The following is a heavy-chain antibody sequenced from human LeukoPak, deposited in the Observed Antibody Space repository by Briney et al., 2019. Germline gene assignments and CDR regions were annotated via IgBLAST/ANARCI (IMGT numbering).Heavy chain of an antibody. V-gene: IGHV1-69*13. CDR3: ARGIARGDFWSGYGRWPLHDYYYGMDV. D-gene: IGHD3-3*01. CDR2: IIPIFGTA. Sequence: GASVKVSCKASGGTFSSYAISWVRQAPGQGLEWMGGIIPIFGTANYAQKFQGRVTITADESTSTAYMELSSLRSEDTAVYYCARGIARGDFWSGYGRWPLHDYYYGMDVWGQGTTVTVSS. CDR1: GGTFSSYA. J-gene: IGHJ6*02.